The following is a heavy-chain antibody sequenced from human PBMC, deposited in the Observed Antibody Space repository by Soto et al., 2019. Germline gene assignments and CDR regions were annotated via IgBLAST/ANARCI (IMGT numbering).Heavy chain of an antibody. D-gene: IGHD3-3*01. Sequence: WGSLLVSCAASVFDFSGHAMDWVRQAPGEGLEPVKVISYDGTAKYYKESVKGRFTTSRDNSKETLYLQIDSLRVEDTAVYYCAKDQGRFLRNYFNYGIDVWGLGTTVTVSS. V-gene: IGHV3-33*03. CDR3: AKDQGRFLRNYFNYGIDV. J-gene: IGHJ6*02. CDR2: ISYDGTAK. CDR1: VFDFSGHA.